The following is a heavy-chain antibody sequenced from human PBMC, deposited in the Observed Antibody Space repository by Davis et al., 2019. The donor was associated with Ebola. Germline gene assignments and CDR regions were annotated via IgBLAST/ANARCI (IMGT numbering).Heavy chain of an antibody. Sequence: MPGGSLRLSCAAYGESFSGYYWSWIRQSPEKGLEWTGEVNDGGGGTYNPSLKSRVTISIDKLRNQFSLKLNSVTAADTAVYYCARVGLSSGWTFDSWGQGTLVIVSS. CDR3: ARVGLSSGWTFDS. V-gene: IGHV4-34*01. CDR2: VNDGGGG. J-gene: IGHJ4*02. D-gene: IGHD6-19*01. CDR1: GESFSGYY.